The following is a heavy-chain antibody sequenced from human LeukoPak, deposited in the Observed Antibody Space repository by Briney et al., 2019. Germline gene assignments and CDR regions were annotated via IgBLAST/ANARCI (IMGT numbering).Heavy chain of an antibody. V-gene: IGHV3-48*03. Sequence: GGSLRLSCAASRFTFSSYEMNWVRQAPGKGLEWVSYISSSGSTIYYADSVKGRFTISRDNAKNSLYLQMNSLRAEDTAVYYCARVGYSYGYYYYYMDVWGKGTTVTVSS. CDR1: RFTFSSYE. CDR3: ARVGYSYGYYYYYMDV. D-gene: IGHD5-18*01. J-gene: IGHJ6*03. CDR2: ISSSGSTI.